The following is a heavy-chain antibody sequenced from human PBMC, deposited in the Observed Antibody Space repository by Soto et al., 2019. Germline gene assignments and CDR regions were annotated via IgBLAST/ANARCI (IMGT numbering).Heavy chain of an antibody. Sequence: EASVKVSCKASGYTFTGYYMHWVRQAPGQGLEWKGWINPNSGGTNYAQKIQGWVTMTRDTSISTAYMELSRLRSDDTAVYYCARGTMIAVAISDPAYDYWG. D-gene: IGHD3-22*01. CDR1: GYTFTGYY. CDR2: INPNSGGT. J-gene: IGHJ4*01. CDR3: ARGTMIAVAISDPAYDY. V-gene: IGHV1-2*04.